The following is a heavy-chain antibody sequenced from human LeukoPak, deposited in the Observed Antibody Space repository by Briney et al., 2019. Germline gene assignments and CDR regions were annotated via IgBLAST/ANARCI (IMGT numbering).Heavy chain of an antibody. CDR3: ASITFGGVLVRSLFDY. V-gene: IGHV1-24*01. J-gene: IGHJ4*02. CDR2: FDPKDGET. CDR1: GYTLTKSY. Sequence: ASVKVSCKVSGYTLTKSYMHWVPQAPGKGLDWMGGFDPKDGETIYAQKFQGRVTMTEDTSTDTAYMELSSLRSEDTAVYYCASITFGGVLVRSLFDYWGQGTLVTVSS. D-gene: IGHD3-16*02.